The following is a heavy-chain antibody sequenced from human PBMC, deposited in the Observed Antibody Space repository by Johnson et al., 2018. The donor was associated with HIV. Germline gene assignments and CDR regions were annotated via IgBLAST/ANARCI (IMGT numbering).Heavy chain of an antibody. CDR3: ARDLDWVDGFDI. V-gene: IGHV3-15*01. D-gene: IGHD1-1*01. CDR2: IKSKTDGGTP. J-gene: IGHJ3*02. CDR1: LFTFSNAW. Sequence: VQLVDSGGGSVKPREPLRLSSVASLFTFSNAWMTWVRQAPGKGLEWVGRIKSKTDGGTPDYAAPVKGRFTISRDDSKNTLYLQMNSLKTEDTAVYYCARDLDWVDGFDIWGQGTMVSVSS.